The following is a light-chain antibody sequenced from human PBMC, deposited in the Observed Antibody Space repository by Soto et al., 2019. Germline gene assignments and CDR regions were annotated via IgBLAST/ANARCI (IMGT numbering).Light chain of an antibody. Sequence: EVAVTQSPATLCVSPWEDVTLSARASQGFGDTLAWYQHKPGQTRRLLIYYTSTRATGVPTMFSGSRSAPEFPLTINILQSEHFATYYCQQFNNYLIPFGQGTRLEIK. CDR1: QGFGDT. V-gene: IGKV3-15*01. J-gene: IGKJ5*01. CDR2: YTS. CDR3: QQFNNYLIP.